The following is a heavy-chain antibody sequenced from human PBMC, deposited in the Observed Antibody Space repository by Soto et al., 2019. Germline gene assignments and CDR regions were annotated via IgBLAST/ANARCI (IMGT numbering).Heavy chain of an antibody. Sequence: QVQLVESGGGVVQPGRSLRLSCAASGFTFSSYGMHWVRQAPGKGLEWVAVIWYDGSNKYYADSVKGRFTISRDKSKNTLNRQMNSLRAEDTAVYYCARDHHIVVVTAILSYWGQGTLVNGSS. CDR2: IWYDGSNK. V-gene: IGHV3-33*01. J-gene: IGHJ4*02. D-gene: IGHD2-21*02. CDR1: GFTFSSYG. CDR3: ARDHHIVVVTAILSY.